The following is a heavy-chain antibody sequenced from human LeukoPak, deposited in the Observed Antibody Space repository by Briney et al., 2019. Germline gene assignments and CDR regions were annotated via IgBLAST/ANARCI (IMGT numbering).Heavy chain of an antibody. CDR3: TTDPLGSYYYYYYMDV. CDR1: GLTFSSYE. J-gene: IGHJ6*03. D-gene: IGHD1-26*01. Sequence: GGSLRLSCAASGLTFSSYEMNWVRQAPGKGLEWVSYISSSGSTIYYADSVKGRFTISRDNAKNSLYLQMNSLKTEDTAVYYCTTDPLGSYYYYYYMDVWGKGTTVTISS. CDR2: ISSSGSTI. V-gene: IGHV3-48*03.